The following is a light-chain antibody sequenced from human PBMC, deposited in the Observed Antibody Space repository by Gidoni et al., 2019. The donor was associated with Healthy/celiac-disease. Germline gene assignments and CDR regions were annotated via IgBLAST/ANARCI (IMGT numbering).Light chain of an antibody. CDR1: QSVLYSSNNKNY. CDR3: QQYYSTLWT. CDR2: WAS. V-gene: IGKV4-1*01. J-gene: IGKJ1*01. Sequence: DIVMTQSPDSLAVSLGERATINCKSSQSVLYSSNNKNYLAWYQQQPGQPPKLLIYWASTREAGVPDRCSGSGSGTDFTLTISSLQAEDVAVYYCQQYYSTLWTFGQGTKVEFK.